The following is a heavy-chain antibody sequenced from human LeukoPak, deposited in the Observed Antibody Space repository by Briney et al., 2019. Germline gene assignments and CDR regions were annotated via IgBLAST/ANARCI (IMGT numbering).Heavy chain of an antibody. D-gene: IGHD4-23*01. CDR3: ARVPDYGGTNFDY. V-gene: IGHV5-51*01. CDR1: GHSFTTYR. CDR2: IYPGDSDT. Sequence: GESLKISCQGSGHSFTTYRIGWVRQMPGKGLEWMGIIYPGDSDTRYSPSFQGQVTISADKSISTAYLQWSSLKASDTAMYYCARVPDYGGTNFDYWGQGTLVTVSS. J-gene: IGHJ4*02.